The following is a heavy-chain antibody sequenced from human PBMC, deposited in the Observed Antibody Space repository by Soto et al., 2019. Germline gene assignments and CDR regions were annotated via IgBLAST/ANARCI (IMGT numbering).Heavy chain of an antibody. CDR3: ARAGGTTVTGLWHFDC. CDR1: GFTFSSYG. J-gene: IGHJ4*02. CDR2: NWYDGTQK. D-gene: IGHD4-17*01. V-gene: IGHV3-33*08. Sequence: GGFLRPSCAATGFTFSSYGLPWVRQPLGPGLVWLPANWYDGTQKYYADYLQGRFIISSDNCTKTLYLGMNSLRAGSTAGYYCARAGGTTVTGLWHFDCWRQEALVTVSS.